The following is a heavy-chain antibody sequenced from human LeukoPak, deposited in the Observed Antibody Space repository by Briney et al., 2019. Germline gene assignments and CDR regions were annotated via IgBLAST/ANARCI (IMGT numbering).Heavy chain of an antibody. V-gene: IGHV4-31*03. CDR3: ARAYYYDSSGYYAYYGMDV. CDR2: IYYSGST. Sequence: SETLSLTCTVSGGSISSGGYYWSWIRQHPGKGLEWIGYIYYSGSTYYNPSLKSRVTISVDTSKNQFSLKLSSVTAADTAVYYCARAYYYDSSGYYAYYGMDVWGQGTTVTVSS. D-gene: IGHD3-22*01. J-gene: IGHJ6*02. CDR1: GGSISSGGYY.